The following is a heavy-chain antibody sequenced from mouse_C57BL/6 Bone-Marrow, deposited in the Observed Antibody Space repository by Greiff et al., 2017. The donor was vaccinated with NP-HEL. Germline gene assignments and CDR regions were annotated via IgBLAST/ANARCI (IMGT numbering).Heavy chain of an antibody. Sequence: EVKLMESGGDLVKPGGSLKLSCAASGFTFSSYGMSWVRQTPDKRLEWVATISSGGSYTYYPASVKGRFTISRDNAKNTLYLQMSSLKSEDTAMYYCARVLYGSSYVGYYFDYWGQGTTLTVSS. CDR1: GFTFSSYG. J-gene: IGHJ2*01. V-gene: IGHV5-6*01. CDR2: ISSGGSYT. CDR3: ARVLYGSSYVGYYFDY. D-gene: IGHD1-1*01.